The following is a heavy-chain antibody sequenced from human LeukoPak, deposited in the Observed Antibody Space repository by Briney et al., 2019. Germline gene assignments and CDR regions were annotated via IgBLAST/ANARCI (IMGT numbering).Heavy chain of an antibody. V-gene: IGHV3-23*01. CDR3: AKEDIVVVTASFDY. D-gene: IGHD2-21*02. Sequence: GGSLRLSCAASGFTFSSYVLSWVRQAPGKGLEWVSAISGSGSSTYYADSVKGRFTISRDNSKNTLYLQMNSLRAEDTAVYYCAKEDIVVVTASFDYWGQGTLVTVSS. J-gene: IGHJ4*02. CDR1: GFTFSSYV. CDR2: ISGSGSST.